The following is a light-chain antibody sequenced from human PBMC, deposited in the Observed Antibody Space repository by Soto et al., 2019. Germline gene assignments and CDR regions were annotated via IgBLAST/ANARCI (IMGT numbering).Light chain of an antibody. V-gene: IGLV2-23*01. CDR2: EDN. CDR3: CSYAGGTSVI. CDR1: SSDVGRYNL. Sequence: QSALAQSASVSGSPGQSITISCTGSSSDVGRYNLVSWYQQHPDKAPKLIIYEDNERPSGVSDRFSGSKSGNTASLTISGLQTEDEADYYCCSYAGGTSVIFGGGTKVTVL. J-gene: IGLJ2*01.